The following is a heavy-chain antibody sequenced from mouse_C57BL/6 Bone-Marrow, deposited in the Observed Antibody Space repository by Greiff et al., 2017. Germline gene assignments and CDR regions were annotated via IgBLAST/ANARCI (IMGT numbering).Heavy chain of an antibody. CDR2: IDPSDSYT. CDR1: GYTFTSYW. V-gene: IGHV1-69*01. J-gene: IGHJ2*01. CDR3: ERGCFDY. Sequence: QVQLQQPGAELVMPGASVKLSCKASGYTFTSYWMHWVKQRPGQGLEWIGEIDPSDSYTNYNQKFKGEYTLTVDKSSSTAYMQISSLTSEDSAVYYCERGCFDYWGQGTTLTVSS.